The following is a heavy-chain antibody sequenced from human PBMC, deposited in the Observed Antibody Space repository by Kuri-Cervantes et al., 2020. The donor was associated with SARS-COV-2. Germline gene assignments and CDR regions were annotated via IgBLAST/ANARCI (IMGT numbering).Heavy chain of an antibody. D-gene: IGHD6-13*01. CDR1: GFTFSSYA. CDR2: ISYDGSNK. CDR3: ARERIYSSNWNERAFDV. J-gene: IGHJ3*01. V-gene: IGHV3-30-3*01. Sequence: GESLKISCAASGFTFSSYAMHWVRQAPGKGLEWVAVISYDGSNKYYADSVEGRFTISRDNSKNTLYLQMNSLRAEDTAVYYCARERIYSSNWNERAFDVWGQGTRVTVSS.